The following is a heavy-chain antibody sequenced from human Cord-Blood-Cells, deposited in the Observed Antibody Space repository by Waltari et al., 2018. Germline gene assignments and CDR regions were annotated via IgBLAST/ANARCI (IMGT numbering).Heavy chain of an antibody. D-gene: IGHD3-22*01. CDR1: GFTVSSNY. CDR3: ARTHYYYDSSGYYVDY. J-gene: IGHJ4*02. CDR2: IYSGGST. Sequence: EVQLVESGGGLIQPGGSRRLSCAASGFTVSSNYMSWVRHAPGKGLEWVSVIYSGGSTYDADSVKGRFTMSGDNSKNTLDLQMNSLRADDTAVYYCARTHYYYDSSGYYVDYWGQETLVTVSS. V-gene: IGHV3-53*01.